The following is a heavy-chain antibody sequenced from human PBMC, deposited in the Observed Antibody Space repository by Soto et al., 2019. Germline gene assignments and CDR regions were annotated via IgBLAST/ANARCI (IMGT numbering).Heavy chain of an antibody. CDR2: ISPNSGGT. CDR3: ASRSRADYYDSSGYPHI. D-gene: IGHD3-22*01. V-gene: IGHV1-2*02. J-gene: IGHJ3*02. Sequence: ASVKVSCKASGYTFTGYYMHWVRQAPGQGLEWMGWISPNSGGTNYAQKFQGRVTMTRDTSISTAYMELSRLRSDDTAVYYCASRSRADYYDSSGYPHIWGQGTMVTVSS. CDR1: GYTFTGYY.